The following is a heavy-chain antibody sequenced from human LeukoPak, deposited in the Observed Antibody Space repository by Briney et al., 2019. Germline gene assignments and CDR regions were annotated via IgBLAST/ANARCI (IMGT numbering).Heavy chain of an antibody. CDR1: GFIFSSHA. J-gene: IGHJ5*02. D-gene: IGHD6-19*01. CDR3: ARERLAVSGSNWFDP. V-gene: IGHV3-30*04. CDR2: ISYDGSNE. Sequence: GGSLRLSCAASGFIFSSHAMHWVRQAPGKGLEWVAVISYDGSNERYADSVKGRFTISRDNSKNTLYLQIHSLRAEDTAVYWCARERLAVSGSNWFDPWGQGTLVTVSS.